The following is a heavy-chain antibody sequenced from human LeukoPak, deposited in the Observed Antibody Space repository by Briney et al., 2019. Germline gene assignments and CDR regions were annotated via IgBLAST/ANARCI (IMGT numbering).Heavy chain of an antibody. J-gene: IGHJ4*02. Sequence: PSETLSLTCTVSGGSISTYYWNWIRQPPGKGLEWIGYIYYSGTTNYNPSPKSRFPISADTSKKKFSLKVTSVMAADATVYYCARGYSSSWFKTWDFWGQGTLVTVSS. D-gene: IGHD6-13*01. CDR2: IYYSGTT. CDR1: GGSISTYY. CDR3: ARGYSSSWFKTWDF. V-gene: IGHV4-59*08.